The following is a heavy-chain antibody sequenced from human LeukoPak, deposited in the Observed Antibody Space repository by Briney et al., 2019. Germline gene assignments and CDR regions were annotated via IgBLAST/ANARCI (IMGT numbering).Heavy chain of an antibody. V-gene: IGHV3-23*01. CDR3: AKVLAGYSYFDY. CDR1: GFTFSSYA. D-gene: IGHD5-24*01. CDR2: ISGGGGGT. Sequence: GGSLRLSCAASGFTFSSYAMSWVRQAPGKGLEWVSGISGGGGGTYYADSVKGRFTISRDNSKNTPYLQMNSLRAEDTAVYYCAKVLAGYSYFDYWGQGTLVTVSS. J-gene: IGHJ4*02.